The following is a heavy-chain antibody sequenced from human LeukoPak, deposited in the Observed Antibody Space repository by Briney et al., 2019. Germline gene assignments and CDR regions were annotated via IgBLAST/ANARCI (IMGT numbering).Heavy chain of an antibody. D-gene: IGHD2-15*01. CDR2: INQDGSEN. V-gene: IGHV3-7*01. CDR1: GITFGSYW. J-gene: IGHJ4*02. CDR3: ARWLLFPDY. Sequence: GRSLRLSCAASGITFGSYWMSWVRQAPGKGLEWVANINQDGSENYYVDSVEGRFTISRDNAKNSLYLQMTSLRVEDTAVYYCARWLLFPDYWGQGTLVTVSS.